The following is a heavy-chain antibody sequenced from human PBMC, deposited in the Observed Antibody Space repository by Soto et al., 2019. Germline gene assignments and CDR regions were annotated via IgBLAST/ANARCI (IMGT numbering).Heavy chain of an antibody. CDR1: GYTFTSYY. Sequence: QVQLVQSGAEVKKPGASVKVSCKASGYTFTSYYMHWVRQAPGQGLEWMGIINPSGGSTSYAEKCQGRLTKTRDTSTSTVYMELSSLRSADTAVYYCARDQGKGWFGEFDYWGQGTLVTVSS. J-gene: IGHJ4*02. D-gene: IGHD3-10*01. V-gene: IGHV1-46*01. CDR2: INPSGGST. CDR3: ARDQGKGWFGEFDY.